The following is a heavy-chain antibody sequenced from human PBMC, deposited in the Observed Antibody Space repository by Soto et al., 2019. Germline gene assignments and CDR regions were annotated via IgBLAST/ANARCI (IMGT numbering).Heavy chain of an antibody. CDR3: ARDPSTINKLIGVWFDP. J-gene: IGHJ5*02. CDR1: GDTFGRFT. D-gene: IGHD4-4*01. V-gene: IGHV1-69*13. CDR2: IKPISDIT. Sequence: ASVKASCKASGDTFGRFTINWVRQAPGQGLEWMGGIKPISDITNYAQRFQGRVTFTADASTSTVYLELSSLRSEDTAMYYCARDPSTINKLIGVWFDPWGQGTLVTVSS.